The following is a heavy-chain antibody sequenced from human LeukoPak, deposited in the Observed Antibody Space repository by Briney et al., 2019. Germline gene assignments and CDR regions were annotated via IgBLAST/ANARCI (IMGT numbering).Heavy chain of an antibody. Sequence: ASVKVSCKASGYTFTGYYMHWVRQAPGQGLEWMGWINPNSGGTKYAQKFQGRVTMTRDTSISTAYMELSRLRSDDTAVYYCARGAGYSSSWPPFDPWGQGTLVTVSS. D-gene: IGHD6-13*01. CDR2: INPNSGGT. CDR1: GYTFTGYY. J-gene: IGHJ5*02. V-gene: IGHV1-2*02. CDR3: ARGAGYSSSWPPFDP.